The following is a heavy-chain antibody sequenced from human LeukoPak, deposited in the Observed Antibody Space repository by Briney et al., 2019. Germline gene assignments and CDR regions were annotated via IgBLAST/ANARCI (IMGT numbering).Heavy chain of an antibody. CDR2: IYSGGGT. CDR3: ARDLRQQLFYMDV. J-gene: IGHJ6*03. CDR1: GFTVSSNY. D-gene: IGHD6-13*01. V-gene: IGHV3-66*01. Sequence: GGSLRLSCAASGFTVSSNYMNWVRQAPGKGLEWVSVIYSGGGTYYADSVKGRFTISRDNSKNTLYLQMNSLRAEDTAVYYCARDLRQQLFYMDVWGKGTTVTVSS.